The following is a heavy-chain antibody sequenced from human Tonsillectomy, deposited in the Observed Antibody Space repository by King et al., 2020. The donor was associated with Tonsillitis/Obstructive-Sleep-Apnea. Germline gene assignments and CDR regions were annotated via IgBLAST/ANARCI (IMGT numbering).Heavy chain of an antibody. J-gene: IGHJ6*04. V-gene: IGHV3-7*04. CDR3: ATGGNDV. D-gene: IGHD4-23*01. CDR2: IKQDGSEI. Sequence: VQLVESGGGLVQPGGSLRLSCAASRFTFRRYWMSWGRQAPGKGLEGVANIKQDGSEIYYVDSVKGRFTISRDNAKNSLYLQMNSLRAEDTAVYYCATGGNDVWGKGTTVTVSS. CDR1: RFTFRRYW.